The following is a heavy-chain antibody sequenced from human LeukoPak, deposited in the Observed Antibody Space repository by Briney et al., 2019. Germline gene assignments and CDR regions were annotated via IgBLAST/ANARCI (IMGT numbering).Heavy chain of an antibody. Sequence: QSSETLSLTCAVSNDSISSNKWWSWVRQSPGKGLEWIGEIYPGGSPNYNPSLESRITMSVDKSKNQFSLKLSSVTAADTAVYYCAPFHVGAKGYYFDYWGQGTLVTVSS. D-gene: IGHD1-26*01. J-gene: IGHJ4*02. V-gene: IGHV4-4*02. CDR2: IYPGGSP. CDR3: APFHVGAKGYYFDY. CDR1: NDSISSNKW.